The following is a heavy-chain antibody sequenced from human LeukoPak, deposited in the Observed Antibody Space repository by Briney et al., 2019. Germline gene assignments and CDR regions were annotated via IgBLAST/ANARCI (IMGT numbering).Heavy chain of an antibody. CDR1: GGSLSSTTYH. D-gene: IGHD2-21*02. J-gene: IGHJ1*01. V-gene: IGHV4-39*01. CDR2: IEYSGST. CDR3: ARSWGVVATGVAECFLH. Sequence: PSETLSLTCTVSGGSLSSTTYHWGWVRQPPGKGLEWIGRIEYSGSTYYSPSLNSRVTISADTSKNQFSLQLNSVTAADTAMYYCARSWGVVATGVAECFLHWGQGTLVTVSS.